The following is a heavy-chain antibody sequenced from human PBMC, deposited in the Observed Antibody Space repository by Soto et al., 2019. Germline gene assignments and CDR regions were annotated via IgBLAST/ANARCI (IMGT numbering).Heavy chain of an antibody. Sequence: GGSLRLSCAASGFTFSSYAMSWVRQAPGKGLEWVSTISGSALGIYYIDSVRGRFTISRDNSNNTLYLQMNSLSGEDTAVYYCAKRSTDWGGTFHIWGQGTVVTVSS. CDR2: ISGSALGI. CDR1: GFTFSSYA. V-gene: IGHV3-23*01. D-gene: IGHD3-9*01. CDR3: AKRSTDWGGTFHI. J-gene: IGHJ3*02.